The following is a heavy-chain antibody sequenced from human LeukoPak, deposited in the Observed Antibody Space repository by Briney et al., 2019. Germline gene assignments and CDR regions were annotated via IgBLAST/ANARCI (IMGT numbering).Heavy chain of an antibody. J-gene: IGHJ4*02. D-gene: IGHD6-19*01. CDR2: MNPSGGQT. Sequence: ASPEVSRKTSGYTFTSYDINWVRPGTGQGPEWMGWMNPSGGQTNYAQSLQGRVTMTRNTSTSTAYMDLSSLRSEDTAVYYCTRRSVAGTFEYWGQGTLVTVSS. CDR3: TRRSVAGTFEY. V-gene: IGHV1-8*01. CDR1: GYTFTSYD.